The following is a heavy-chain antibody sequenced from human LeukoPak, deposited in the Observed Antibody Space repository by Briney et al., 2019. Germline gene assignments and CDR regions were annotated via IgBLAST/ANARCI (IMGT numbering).Heavy chain of an antibody. CDR2: ISYDGSNK. CDR1: GFTFSSYG. CDR3: AKVGSRGDQRDY. D-gene: IGHD2-21*02. V-gene: IGHV3-30*18. Sequence: GGSLRLSCAASGFTFSSYGMHWVRQAPGKGLEWVAVISYDGSNKYYADSVKGRFTISRDNSKNTLYPQMNSLRAEDTAVYYCAKVGSRGDQRDYWGQGTLVTVSS. J-gene: IGHJ4*02.